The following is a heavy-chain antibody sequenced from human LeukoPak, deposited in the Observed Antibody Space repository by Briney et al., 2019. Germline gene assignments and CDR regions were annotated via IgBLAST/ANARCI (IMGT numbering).Heavy chain of an antibody. CDR1: GFTSSSYA. V-gene: IGHV3-23*01. CDR3: AKEMELLRNYYYYGMDV. D-gene: IGHD1-26*01. Sequence: GGSLRLSCAASGFTSSSYAMSWVRQAPGKGLEWVSAISGSGGSTYYADSVKGRFTISRDNSKNTLYLQMNSLRAEDTAVYYCAKEMELLRNYYYYGMDVWGQGTTVTVSS. CDR2: ISGSGGST. J-gene: IGHJ6*02.